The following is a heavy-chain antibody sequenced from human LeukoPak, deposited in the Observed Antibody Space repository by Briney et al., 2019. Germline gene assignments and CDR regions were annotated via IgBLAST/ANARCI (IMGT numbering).Heavy chain of an antibody. Sequence: SETLSLTCTVSGGSLSSYYWSWIRQPPGKGLEWIGYIYYSGSTNYNPSLKSRVTISVDTSKNQFSLKLSSVTAADTAVYYCARFGRDGYLYYYYGMDVWGQGTTVTVSS. CDR3: ARFGRDGYLYYYYGMDV. CDR2: IYYSGST. CDR1: GGSLSSYY. V-gene: IGHV4-59*01. J-gene: IGHJ6*02. D-gene: IGHD5-24*01.